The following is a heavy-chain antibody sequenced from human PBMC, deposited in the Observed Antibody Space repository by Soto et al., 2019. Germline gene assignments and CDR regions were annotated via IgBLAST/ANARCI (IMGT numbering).Heavy chain of an antibody. CDR2: IYYSGST. D-gene: IGHD1-7*01. V-gene: IGHV4-31*03. Sequence: SETLSLTCTVSGASISSVGYYWSWIRQHPGKGLEWIGYIYYSGSTDYNPSLKSRVTISADTSTNHFSLDLSSMTAADTAVYFCARGTTWGNYFDYWGQGTLVTVSS. CDR3: ARGTTWGNYFDY. CDR1: GASISSVGYY. J-gene: IGHJ4*02.